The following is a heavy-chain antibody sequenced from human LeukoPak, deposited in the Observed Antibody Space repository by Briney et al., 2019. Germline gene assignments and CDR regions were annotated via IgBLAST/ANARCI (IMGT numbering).Heavy chain of an antibody. CDR2: IYSSGST. CDR1: GGSISSGGYY. V-gene: IGHV4-61*08. CDR3: ARGQTPYADGYVWGSYRYGIHFDY. D-gene: IGHD3-16*02. Sequence: PSETLSLTCTVSGGSISSGGYYWSWIRQPPGKGLEWIGYIYSSGSTNYNPSLKSRVTISVDTSKNQFSLKLSSVTAADTAVYYCARGQTPYADGYVWGSYRYGIHFDYWGQGTLVTVSS. J-gene: IGHJ4*02.